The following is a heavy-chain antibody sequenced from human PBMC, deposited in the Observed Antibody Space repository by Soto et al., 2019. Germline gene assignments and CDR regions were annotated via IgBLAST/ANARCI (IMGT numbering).Heavy chain of an antibody. D-gene: IGHD3-22*01. V-gene: IGHV1-8*01. Sequence: ASVKGDCKASGYTLTSYDSDWGRQATGQGLEWMGWMNPNSGNTGYAQKFQGRVTMTRNTSISTAYMELSSLRSEDTAVYYCARADSSGYYYALDYWGQGTLVTVSS. CDR1: GYTLTSYD. J-gene: IGHJ4*02. CDR2: MNPNSGNT. CDR3: ARADSSGYYYALDY.